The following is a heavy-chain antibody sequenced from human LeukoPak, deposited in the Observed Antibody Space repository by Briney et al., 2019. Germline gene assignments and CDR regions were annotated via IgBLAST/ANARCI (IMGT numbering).Heavy chain of an antibody. D-gene: IGHD4-17*01. J-gene: IGHJ1*01. V-gene: IGHV3-21*01. Sequence: GGSLRLSCAASGFTFSSYSMNWVRQAPGKGLEWVSSISSSSSYIYYADSVKGRFTISRDNAKNSLYLQMNSLRAEDTAVYYCARVVYGDYSYFQHWGHGTLVTVSS. CDR3: ARVVYGDYSYFQH. CDR1: GFTFSSYS. CDR2: ISSSSSYI.